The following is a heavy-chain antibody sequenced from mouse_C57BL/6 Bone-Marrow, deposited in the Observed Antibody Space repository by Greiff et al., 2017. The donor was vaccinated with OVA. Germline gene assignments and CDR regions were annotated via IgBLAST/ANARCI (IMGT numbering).Heavy chain of an antibody. CDR1: GFNIKNTY. J-gene: IGHJ3*01. CDR2: IDPANGNT. CDR3: ASFYDYDGAWFAY. Sequence: EVQLQESVAELVRPGASVKLSCTASGFNIKNTYMHWVKQRPEQGLEWIGRIDPANGNTKYAPKFQGKATITADTSSNTAYLQLSSLTSEDTAIYYCASFYDYDGAWFAYWGQGTLVTVSA. D-gene: IGHD2-4*01. V-gene: IGHV14-3*01.